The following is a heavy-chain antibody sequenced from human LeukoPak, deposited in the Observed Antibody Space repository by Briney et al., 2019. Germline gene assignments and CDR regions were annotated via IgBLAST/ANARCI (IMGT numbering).Heavy chain of an antibody. V-gene: IGHV3-21*01. CDR3: ARASGDIVETAAMGSY. CDR1: GFTFSSYS. Sequence: GGSLRLSCAASGFTFSSYSMNWVRQAPGKGLELVSSISSSSSIYYADSVKGRFTISRDNAKNSLYLQMNSLRAEDTAVYYCARASGDIVETAAMGSYWGQGTLVTVSS. J-gene: IGHJ4*02. D-gene: IGHD5-18*01. CDR2: ISSSSSI.